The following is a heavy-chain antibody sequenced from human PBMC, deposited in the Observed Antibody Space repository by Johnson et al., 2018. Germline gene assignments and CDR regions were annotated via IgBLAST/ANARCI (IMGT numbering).Heavy chain of an antibody. CDR1: GGTFSSYA. V-gene: IGHV1-69*01. CDR2: IIPIFGTA. Sequence: QVQLVESGAEVKKPGSSVKVSCKASGGTFSSYAISWVRQAPGQGLEWMGGIIPIFGTANYAQKFQGRLTINADESTSKAYMELSSLRSEDTAVYYCARGVAGPHYYYYYMDVWGKGTTVTVSS. D-gene: IGHD6-13*01. J-gene: IGHJ6*03. CDR3: ARGVAGPHYYYYYMDV.